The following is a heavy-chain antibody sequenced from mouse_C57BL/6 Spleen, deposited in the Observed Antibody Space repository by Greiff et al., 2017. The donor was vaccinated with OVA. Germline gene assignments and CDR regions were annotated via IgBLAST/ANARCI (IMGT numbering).Heavy chain of an antibody. CDR2: IDPENGDT. Sequence: EVQLQQSGAELVRPGASVKLSCTASGFNIKDDYMHWVKQRPEQGLEWIGCIDPENGDTEYASKFQGKATITADTSSNTAYLQLSSLTSEDTAVYYCTTYGAPYAMDYWGQGTSVTVSS. CDR1: GFNIKDDY. CDR3: TTYGAPYAMDY. D-gene: IGHD1-1*01. V-gene: IGHV14-4*01. J-gene: IGHJ4*01.